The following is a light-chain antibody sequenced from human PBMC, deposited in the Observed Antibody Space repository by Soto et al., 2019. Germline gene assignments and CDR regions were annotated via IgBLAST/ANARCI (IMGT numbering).Light chain of an antibody. CDR3: QQYNTWPRT. V-gene: IGKV3-15*01. CDR1: QSVSSS. Sequence: EIVMTQSPATLSVSPGERATLSCRASQSVSSSLAWYQLKPGQAPRLLIYGASTRATGIPARFSGSGSGTEFTLTISSLQSEDFAVCCCQQYNTWPRTFGQGTKVEIK. CDR2: GAS. J-gene: IGKJ1*01.